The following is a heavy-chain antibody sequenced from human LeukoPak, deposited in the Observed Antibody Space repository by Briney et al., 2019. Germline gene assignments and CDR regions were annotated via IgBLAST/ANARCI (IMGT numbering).Heavy chain of an antibody. CDR3: ARAQYYDFWSGYPLYYYMDV. V-gene: IGHV1-46*01. J-gene: IGHJ6*03. CDR2: INPSGGST. CDR1: GYTFTSYY. D-gene: IGHD3-3*01. Sequence: GASVKVSCKASGYTFTSYYMHWVRQAPGQGLEWMGIINPSGGSTSCAQKFQGRVTMTRDTSTSTVYMELSSLRSEDTAVYYCARAQYYDFWSGYPLYYYMDVWGKGTMVTVSS.